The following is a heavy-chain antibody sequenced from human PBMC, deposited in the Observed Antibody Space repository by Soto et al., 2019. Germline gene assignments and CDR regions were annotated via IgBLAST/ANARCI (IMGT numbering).Heavy chain of an antibody. Sequence: ASVKVSCKASGYTFTSYGISWVRQAPGQGLEWMGWISAYNGNTNYAQKLQGRVTMTTDTSTSTAYMELRSLRSDDTAVYYCARDRGYDFWSGNDAFDIWGQGTMVTVSS. CDR2: ISAYNGNT. D-gene: IGHD3-3*01. J-gene: IGHJ3*02. CDR3: ARDRGYDFWSGNDAFDI. V-gene: IGHV1-18*01. CDR1: GYTFTSYG.